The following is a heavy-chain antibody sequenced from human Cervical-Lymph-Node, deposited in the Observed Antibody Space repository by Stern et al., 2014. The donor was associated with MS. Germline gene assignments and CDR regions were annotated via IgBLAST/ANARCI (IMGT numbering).Heavy chain of an antibody. V-gene: IGHV1-46*01. CDR1: GYTFSNYS. J-gene: IGHJ4*02. Sequence: QLVQSGAEVRKPGASVRLSCKASGYTFSNYSIHWVRQAPGQGLVWMGLINPSGGHTNYAQKFQGRVTMTRVASTSTVYMELSSLRFEDTAVYYCARPLPYANWGQGTLVTVSS. D-gene: IGHD4-17*01. CDR3: ARPLPYAN. CDR2: INPSGGHT.